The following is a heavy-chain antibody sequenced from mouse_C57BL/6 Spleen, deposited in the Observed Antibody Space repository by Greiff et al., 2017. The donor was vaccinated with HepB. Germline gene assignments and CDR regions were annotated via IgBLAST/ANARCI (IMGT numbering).Heavy chain of an antibody. CDR3: ARSPSPLGYAMDY. V-gene: IGHV1-26*01. CDR1: GYTFTDYY. D-gene: IGHD4-1*01. J-gene: IGHJ4*01. Sequence: EVQLQQSGPELVKPGASVKISCKASGYTFTDYYMNWVKQSHGKSLEWIGDINPNNGGTSYNQKFKGKATLTVDKSSSTAYMELRSLTSEDSAVYYCARSPSPLGYAMDYWGQGTSVTVSS. CDR2: INPNNGGT.